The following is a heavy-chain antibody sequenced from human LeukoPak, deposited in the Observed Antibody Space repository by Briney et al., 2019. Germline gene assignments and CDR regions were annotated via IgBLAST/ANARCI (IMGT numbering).Heavy chain of an antibody. CDR1: GFTFSDYY. Sequence: GGSLRLSCAASGFTFSDYYMSWIRQAPGKGLEWVSYISSSSYTNYADSVKGRFTISRDNSKNSLYLQMNSLRTEDTALYYCAKDTSSGYYYYWGQGTLVTVSS. J-gene: IGHJ4*02. CDR3: AKDTSSGYYYY. V-gene: IGHV3-11*05. D-gene: IGHD3-22*01. CDR2: ISSSSYT.